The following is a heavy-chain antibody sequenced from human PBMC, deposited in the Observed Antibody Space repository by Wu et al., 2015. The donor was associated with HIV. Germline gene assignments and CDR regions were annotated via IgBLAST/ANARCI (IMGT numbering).Heavy chain of an antibody. J-gene: IGHJ3*01. V-gene: IGHV1-2*02. Sequence: QVQLVQSGAELKKPGASVKVSCKVSGYTFTDYYMHWVRQAPGLGLEWLGWINPNSSDTNYAQRFQGRVTMTRDTSLSTAYLELRRLRSDGTALYYCARAYCSGGGCYSDAFDLWGQGTMVTVSS. CDR3: ARAYCSGGGCYSDAFDL. D-gene: IGHD2-15*01. CDR1: GYTFTDYY. CDR2: INPNSSDT.